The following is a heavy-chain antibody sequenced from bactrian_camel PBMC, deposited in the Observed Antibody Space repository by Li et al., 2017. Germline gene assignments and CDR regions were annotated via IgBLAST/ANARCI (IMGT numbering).Heavy chain of an antibody. V-gene: IGHV3S55*01. Sequence: VQLVESGGGSVQAGESLKLSCGYTYSRYCMGWFRQAPGKEREGVAAIDRDGRTQYRDSVKGRFTIPKDNAKNTLYLQMNSLEPEDTAMYICAATGRRCDGLSWYSFPQRGQ. D-gene: IGHD2*01. CDR3: AATGRRCDGLSWYSFPQ. J-gene: IGHJ2*01. CDR1: YTYSRYC. CDR2: IDRDGRT.